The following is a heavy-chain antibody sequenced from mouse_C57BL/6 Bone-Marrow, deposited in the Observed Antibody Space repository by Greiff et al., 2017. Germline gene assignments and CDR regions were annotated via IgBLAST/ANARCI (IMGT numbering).Heavy chain of an antibody. Sequence: QVQLQQPGAELVKPGASVKLSCKASGYTFTSYWMQWVKQRPGQGLEWIGEIDPSDSYTNYNQKVKGKATLTVDTSSSTAYMQLSGLTSEDSAVYYCAREGYGPFDYWGQGTTLTVSS. CDR1: GYTFTSYW. CDR3: AREGYGPFDY. D-gene: IGHD2-10*02. J-gene: IGHJ2*01. CDR2: IDPSDSYT. V-gene: IGHV1-50*01.